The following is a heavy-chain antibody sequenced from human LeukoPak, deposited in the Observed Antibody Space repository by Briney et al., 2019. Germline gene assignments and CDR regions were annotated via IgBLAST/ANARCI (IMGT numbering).Heavy chain of an antibody. V-gene: IGHV1-69*04. Sequence: GSSVKVSCKASGGTFDNSAINWVRQTPGQGLEWMGRIIPILNIPNYAQKLQGRVTIAADKSTSTAYMELSSLRSDDTVVYYCAREKMEVGYYGLDFWGQGTTVTVSS. CDR1: GGTFDNSA. D-gene: IGHD1-1*01. CDR2: IIPILNIP. CDR3: AREKMEVGYYGLDF. J-gene: IGHJ6*02.